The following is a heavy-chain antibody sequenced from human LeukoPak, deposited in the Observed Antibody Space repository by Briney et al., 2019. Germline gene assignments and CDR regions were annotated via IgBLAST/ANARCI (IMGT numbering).Heavy chain of an antibody. CDR3: ARSRRRIGQQLSSRWFDP. D-gene: IGHD6-13*01. V-gene: IGHV1-8*01. CDR2: MNPNSGNT. CDR1: GYTFTSYD. Sequence: ASVKVSCKASGYTFTSYDINWVQQATGQGLEWMGWMNPNSGNTGYAQKFQGRVTMTRNTSISTAYMELSSLRSEDTAVYYCARSRRRIGQQLSSRWFDPWGQGTLVTVSS. J-gene: IGHJ5*02.